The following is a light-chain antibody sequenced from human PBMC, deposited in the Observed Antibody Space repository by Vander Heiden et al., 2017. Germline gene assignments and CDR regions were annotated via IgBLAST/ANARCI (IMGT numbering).Light chain of an antibody. CDR2: GVV. V-gene: IGLV2-14*03. J-gene: IGLJ2*01. CDR3: SSYASSSTVI. CDR1: SSNVGGYNY. Sequence: QSALTQPAPVSGSPGQSITISCTGTSSNVGGYNYVSWYQQYPGKAPKLLIYGVVNRGSGISNRFSGSKSGNTASLTISGLQTGDEADYYCSSYASSSTVIFGGGTKLTVL.